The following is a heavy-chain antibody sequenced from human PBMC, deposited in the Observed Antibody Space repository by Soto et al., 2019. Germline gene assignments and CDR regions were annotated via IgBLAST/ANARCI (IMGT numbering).Heavy chain of an antibody. V-gene: IGHV5-51*01. D-gene: IGHD3-3*01. J-gene: IGHJ5*02. CDR3: ARQNEFWSGYYSTNWFDP. Sequence: ESLKISWKGCGYSFPSYWIVWVRQMPGKGLEWMGIIYPGDSDTRYSPSFQGQVTISADKSISTAYLQWSSLKASDTAMYYCARQNEFWSGYYSTNWFDPWGQGTLVTVSS. CDR2: IYPGDSDT. CDR1: GYSFPSYW.